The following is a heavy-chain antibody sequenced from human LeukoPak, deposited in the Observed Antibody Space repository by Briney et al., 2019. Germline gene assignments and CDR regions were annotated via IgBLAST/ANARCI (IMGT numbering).Heavy chain of an antibody. CDR1: GFTYSSYG. D-gene: IGHD2-2*02. CDR3: AKDVGYCSSTSCYTGWFDP. Sequence: GGPLRLSCAASGFTYSSYGMHWVRQAPGKGLEWVAVIWYGGSNKYYADSVKGRFTISRDNSKNTLYLQMNSLRAEDTAVYYCAKDVGYCSSTSCYTGWFDPWGQGTLVTVSS. CDR2: IWYGGSNK. J-gene: IGHJ5*02. V-gene: IGHV3-33*06.